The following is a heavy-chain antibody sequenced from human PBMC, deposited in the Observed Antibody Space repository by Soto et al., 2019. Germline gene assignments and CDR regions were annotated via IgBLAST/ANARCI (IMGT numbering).Heavy chain of an antibody. Sequence: PGGSLRLSCAASGFTFDDYAMHWVRQAPGKGLEWVSGISWNSGSIGYADSVKGRFTISRDNAKNSLYLQMNSLRAEDTALYYCAKADTFAGEFDYWGQGTMVTVYS. V-gene: IGHV3-9*01. J-gene: IGHJ4*02. CDR1: GFTFDDYA. CDR3: AKADTFAGEFDY. D-gene: IGHD3-10*01. CDR2: ISWNSGSI.